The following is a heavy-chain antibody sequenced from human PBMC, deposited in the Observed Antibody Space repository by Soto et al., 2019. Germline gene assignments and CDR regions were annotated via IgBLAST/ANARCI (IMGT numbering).Heavy chain of an antibody. CDR3: ARPSCSSANCYLYYYPIDV. CDR2: VSSAGSHK. Sequence: QVQLVESGGGVVQPGRSLRLSCAASGFTFSNYAIHWVRQAPGKGLEWVAVVSSAGSHKYYADSVRGRFSISRDNSKDTLYLQMNSLRPEDTAVYFCARPSCSSANCYLYYYPIDVWGQGTTVAVSS. J-gene: IGHJ6*02. CDR1: GFTFSNYA. D-gene: IGHD2-2*01. V-gene: IGHV3-30-3*01.